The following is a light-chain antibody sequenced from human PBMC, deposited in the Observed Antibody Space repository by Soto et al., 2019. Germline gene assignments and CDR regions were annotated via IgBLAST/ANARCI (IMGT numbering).Light chain of an antibody. V-gene: IGKV3-11*01. CDR3: HQRQRWPRT. CDR2: QTS. J-gene: IGKJ1*01. Sequence: ILLTQAPTTLSTLPGSRVTPSCSASQYINTILAWYQRRPGQAHRLLIYQTSIRAAGIPARFSASGTGTDFTLTISDVQPEDFAVYYCHQRQRWPRTFGQGTKVDI. CDR1: QYINTI.